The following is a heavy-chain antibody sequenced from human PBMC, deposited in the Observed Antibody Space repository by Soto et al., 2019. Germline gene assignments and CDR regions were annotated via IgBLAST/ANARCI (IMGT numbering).Heavy chain of an antibody. Sequence: SVKVSCKASGGTFSSYAISWVRQAPGQGLEWMGGIIPIFGTANYAQKFQGRVTITADESTSTAYMELSSLRSEDTAVYYCAGGQRYGLSEVEAFDIWGQGTMVTVSS. D-gene: IGHD5-18*01. CDR1: GGTFSSYA. CDR2: IIPIFGTA. CDR3: AGGQRYGLSEVEAFDI. V-gene: IGHV1-69*13. J-gene: IGHJ3*02.